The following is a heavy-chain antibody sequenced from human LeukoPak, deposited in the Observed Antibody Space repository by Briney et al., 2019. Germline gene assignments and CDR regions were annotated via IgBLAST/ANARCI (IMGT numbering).Heavy chain of an antibody. CDR3: TRPLISDYGDYVNY. J-gene: IGHJ4*02. D-gene: IGHD4-17*01. V-gene: IGHV3-73*01. CDR1: GFTFSDSA. Sequence: GGSLRLSCAASGFTFSDSAMHWVRQASGKGLEWVGRIRSKANSYATAYAASVKGRFTISRDDSKNTAYLQMNSLKTEDTAVYYCTRPLISDYGDYVNYWGQGTLVTVSS. CDR2: IRSKANSYAT.